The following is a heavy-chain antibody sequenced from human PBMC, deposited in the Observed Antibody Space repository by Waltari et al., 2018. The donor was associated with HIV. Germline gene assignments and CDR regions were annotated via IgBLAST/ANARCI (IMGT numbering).Heavy chain of an antibody. Sequence: EVLLVESGGGLVQPGGSLRLSCAASGFTFSTYWMYWVRQAPGKGLVWVSRIDEYGGITNYADSVEGRFTISRDNAKNTLYLQMNNLRAEDTATYYCARDLSGYSDYWGQGTLVTVSS. D-gene: IGHD3-3*01. J-gene: IGHJ4*02. V-gene: IGHV3-74*01. CDR1: GFTFSTYW. CDR3: ARDLSGYSDY. CDR2: IDEYGGIT.